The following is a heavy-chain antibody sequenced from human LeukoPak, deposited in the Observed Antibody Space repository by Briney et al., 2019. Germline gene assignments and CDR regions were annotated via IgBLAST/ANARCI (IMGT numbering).Heavy chain of an antibody. Sequence: PSETLSLTCAVYGGSFSGYYWSWIRQPPGKGLEWIGEIKYSGITNYNPSLKSRVTISVDTSTIPCSLKLSSVTAAVTAVYYCAREAASGRVTSTHPSPRGWFDPWGQGTLVTVSS. D-gene: IGHD2/OR15-2a*01. CDR3: AREAASGRVTSTHPSPRGWFDP. V-gene: IGHV4-34*01. CDR2: IKYSGIT. CDR1: GGSFSGYY. J-gene: IGHJ5*02.